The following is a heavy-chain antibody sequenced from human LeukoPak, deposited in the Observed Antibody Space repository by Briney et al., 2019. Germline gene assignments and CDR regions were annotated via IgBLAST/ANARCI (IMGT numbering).Heavy chain of an antibody. CDR3: AKDETVVVVAAHFDY. Sequence: GGSLRLSCAASGFTFSSYAMRWVRQAPGKGLEWVSAISGSGGSTYYADSVKGRFTISRDNSKNTLYLQMNSLRAEDTAVYYCAKDETVVVVAAHFDYWGQGTLVTVSS. CDR2: ISGSGGST. D-gene: IGHD2-15*01. V-gene: IGHV3-23*01. CDR1: GFTFSSYA. J-gene: IGHJ4*02.